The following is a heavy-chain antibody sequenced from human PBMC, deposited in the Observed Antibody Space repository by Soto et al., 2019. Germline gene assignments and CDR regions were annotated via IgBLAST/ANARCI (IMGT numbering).Heavy chain of an antibody. V-gene: IGHV4-59*01. CDR2: IYYSGST. J-gene: IGHJ6*02. CDR1: GGSISSYY. Sequence: SETLSLTCTVSGGSISSYYWSWIRQPPGKGLEWIGYIYYSGSTNYNPSLKSRVTISVDTSKNQFSLKLSSVTAADTAVYYCARGTLRGGGTPDYSYYYGMDVWGQGTTVTVSS. D-gene: IGHD1-7*01. CDR3: ARGTLRGGGTPDYSYYYGMDV.